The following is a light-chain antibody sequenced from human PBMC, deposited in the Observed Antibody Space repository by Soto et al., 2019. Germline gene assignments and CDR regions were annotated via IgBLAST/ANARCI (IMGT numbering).Light chain of an antibody. CDR3: QHFGGTTFT. J-gene: IGKJ5*01. Sequence: EIVLTQSPGTLSLSPGERATLSCRASQSIRSHYLAWYQQRPGQTPSLLIYGASTRATGIPDRFSGSGSGTHFALTISRLEPGDFAVYYCQHFGGTTFTFGQGTRLEIK. CDR2: GAS. V-gene: IGKV3-20*01. CDR1: QSIRSHY.